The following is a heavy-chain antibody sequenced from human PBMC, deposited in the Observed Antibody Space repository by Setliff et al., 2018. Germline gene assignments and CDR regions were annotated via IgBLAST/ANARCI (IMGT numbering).Heavy chain of an antibody. CDR1: GFSLSNGRMG. CDR3: ARIPEDSVILPAVSPYYYYDMDV. J-gene: IGHJ6*03. CDR2: IFSNDEK. D-gene: IGHD2-2*01. Sequence: SGPTLVNPTETLTLTCIVSGFSLSNGRMGVSWIRQPPGKALEWLAHIFSNDEKSYNTSLKTRLTISKDTSKSQVVLTLTNVDPVDTATYYCARIPEDSVILPAVSPYYYYDMDVWGKGTKVTVSS. V-gene: IGHV2-26*01.